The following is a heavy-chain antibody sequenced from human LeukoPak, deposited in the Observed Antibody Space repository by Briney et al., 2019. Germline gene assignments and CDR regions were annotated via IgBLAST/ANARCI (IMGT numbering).Heavy chain of an antibody. CDR2: IYYSGTT. Sequence: SDTLSLTCTVSADSISLTNVYWGWIRRPPGKGLERFGRIYYSGTTHYNRSLKTRVTISVDTSKKQFTLKLRSVTAADTAVYYCARLPGNDFWSWGQGTLVTVSS. V-gene: IGHV4-39*01. CDR1: ADSISLTNVY. J-gene: IGHJ4*02. CDR3: ARLPGNDFWS. D-gene: IGHD3-3*01.